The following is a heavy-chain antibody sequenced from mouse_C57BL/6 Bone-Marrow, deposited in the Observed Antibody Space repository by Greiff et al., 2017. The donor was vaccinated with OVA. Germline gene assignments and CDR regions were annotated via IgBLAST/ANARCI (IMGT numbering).Heavy chain of an antibody. Sequence: EVKLQESGAELVRPGASVKLSCTASGFNIKDDYMHWVKQRPEQGLEWIGWIDPENGDTEYASKFQGKATITADTSSNTAYLQLSSLTSEDTAVYYCTTQSIYYDYDGDYWGQGTTLTVSS. V-gene: IGHV14-4*01. CDR3: TTQSIYYDYDGDY. CDR2: IDPENGDT. J-gene: IGHJ2*01. CDR1: GFNIKDDY. D-gene: IGHD2-4*01.